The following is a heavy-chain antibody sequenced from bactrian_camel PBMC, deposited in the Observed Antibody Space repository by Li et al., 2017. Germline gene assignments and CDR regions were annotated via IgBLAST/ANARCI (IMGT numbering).Heavy chain of an antibody. Sequence: HVQLVESGGGSVQAGGSLRLSCAASGDSASSVCMGWFRQAPGKEREGVALITAIDTAGAPTYTYSVQGRSTISLDVAKNTVYLQMNSLKPEDTAVYYCAGGSIYCNADRSLLPSNYNYWGRGTQVTVSS. D-gene: IGHD6*01. J-gene: IGHJ4*01. CDR1: GDSASSVC. CDR2: IDTAGAP. CDR3: AGGSIYCNADRSLLPSNYNY. V-gene: IGHV3S53*01.